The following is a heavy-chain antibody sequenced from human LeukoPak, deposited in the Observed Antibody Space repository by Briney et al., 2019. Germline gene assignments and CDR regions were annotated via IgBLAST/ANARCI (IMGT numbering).Heavy chain of an antibody. V-gene: IGHV1-2*02. J-gene: IGHJ4*02. CDR1: GYTFSGFY. Sequence: GASVKVSCKASGYTFSGFYIHWVRQAPGQGLECVGWITPKSGDTYSPQRFQGRVTMTRDASISTAYMELSSLRSDDTAVYFCARVRLADERAWAYWGQGTLVTVSS. CDR3: ARVRLADERAWAY. CDR2: ITPKSGDT. D-gene: IGHD3-3*02.